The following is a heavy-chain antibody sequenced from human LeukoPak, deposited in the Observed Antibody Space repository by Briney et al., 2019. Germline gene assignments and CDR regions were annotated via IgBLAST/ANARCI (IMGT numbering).Heavy chain of an antibody. V-gene: IGHV3-48*02. CDR3: ARDPYDSSGYYSYDY. D-gene: IGHD3-22*01. Sequence: GGSLRLSCAASGFTFSSYSMNWVRQAPGKGLEWVSYISSSSSTIYYADSVKGRFTISRDNAKNSLYLQMNSLRDEDTAVYYCARDPYDSSGYYSYDYWGQGTLVTVSS. CDR2: ISSSSSTI. J-gene: IGHJ4*02. CDR1: GFTFSSYS.